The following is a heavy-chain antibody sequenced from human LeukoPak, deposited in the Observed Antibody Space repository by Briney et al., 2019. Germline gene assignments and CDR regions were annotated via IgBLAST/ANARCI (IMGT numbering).Heavy chain of an antibody. D-gene: IGHD3-10*01. CDR3: ARVPLHDDSWHYYPH. V-gene: IGHV1-3*04. CDR1: GYTFTNYG. CDR2: INTGNGNT. J-gene: IGHJ1*01. Sequence: ASVKVACKTSGYTFTNYGMHWVRQAPRQSPEWMGWINTGNGNTKSSQKFQDRVTLTRDTSASTGYMELNSLSSEDTAVYYCARVPLHDDSWHYYPHWGQGTPVTVSS.